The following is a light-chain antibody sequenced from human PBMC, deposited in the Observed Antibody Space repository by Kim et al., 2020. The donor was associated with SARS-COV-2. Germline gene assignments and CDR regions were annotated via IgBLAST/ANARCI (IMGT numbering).Light chain of an antibody. Sequence: GQSVTITCTRTSSDVGGYNQVSWYQHHPGKAPKLMIYDVSKPPSGVSNRFSGSKSGTTASLTISGLQAEDAANYYCSSYTSSGTWVFGGGTQLTVL. V-gene: IGLV2-14*03. J-gene: IGLJ3*02. CDR1: SSDVGGYNQ. CDR2: DVS. CDR3: SSYTSSGTWV.